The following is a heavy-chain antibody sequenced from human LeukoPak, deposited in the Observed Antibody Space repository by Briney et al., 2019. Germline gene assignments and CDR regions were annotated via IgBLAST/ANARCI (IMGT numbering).Heavy chain of an antibody. V-gene: IGHV3-53*01. J-gene: IGHJ4*02. D-gene: IGHD2-15*01. Sequence: PGGSLRLSCTVSGFTVSSNSMSWVRQAPGKGLEWVSFIYSDNTHYSDSVKGRFTISRDNSKNTLYLQMNSLRAEDTAVYYCAGRVAATWKTFDYWGQGTLVTVSS. CDR3: AGRVAATWKTFDY. CDR2: IYSDNT. CDR1: GFTVSSNS.